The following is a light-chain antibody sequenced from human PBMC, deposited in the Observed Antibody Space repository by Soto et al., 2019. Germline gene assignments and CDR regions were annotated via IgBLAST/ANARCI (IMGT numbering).Light chain of an antibody. CDR1: QGVSRK. Sequence: DIVMTQSPATLSVAPGERVTFSCRASQGVSRKLAWYQHKPGQAPRLLISGASTGATGIPARFSGSGSGTDFTLTISSLDPEDFGFYYCQQYKQWPVAFGRGTKVDIK. CDR3: QQYKQWPVA. V-gene: IGKV3-15*01. J-gene: IGKJ4*01. CDR2: GAS.